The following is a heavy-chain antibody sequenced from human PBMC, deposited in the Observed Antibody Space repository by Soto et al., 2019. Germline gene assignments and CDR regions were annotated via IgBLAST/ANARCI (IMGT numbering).Heavy chain of an antibody. J-gene: IGHJ5*02. CDR2: IIPIFGTA. V-gene: IGHV1-69*01. Sequence: QVQLVQSGAEVKKPGSSVKVSCKASGGTFSSYAISWVRQAPGQGLEWMGGIIPIFGTANYAQKFQGRVTITAAESTSTAYMELSSLRSEDTAVYYCASGVFITMVRGVILNWFDPWGQGTLVTVSS. CDR3: ASGVFITMVRGVILNWFDP. CDR1: GGTFSSYA. D-gene: IGHD3-10*01.